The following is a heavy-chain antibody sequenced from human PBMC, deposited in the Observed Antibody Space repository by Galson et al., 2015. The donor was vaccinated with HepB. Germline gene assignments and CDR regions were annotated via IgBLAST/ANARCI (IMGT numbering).Heavy chain of an antibody. CDR3: ARLIQLGLNWWFDP. J-gene: IGHJ5*02. D-gene: IGHD5-12*01. V-gene: IGHV4-39*01. Sequence: SETLSLTCSVSGASISNSRYYWAWIRQPPGKALEWIGNVYYTGNNYYNPSLKSRVTISVDTSKNQFSLNLTSVTGADTAVYYCARLIQLGLNWWFDPWGQETLVTVSS. CDR1: GASISNSRYY. CDR2: VYYTGNN.